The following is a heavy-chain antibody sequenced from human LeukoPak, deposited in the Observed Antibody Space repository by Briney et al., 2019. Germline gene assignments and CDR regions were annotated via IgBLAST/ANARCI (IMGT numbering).Heavy chain of an antibody. D-gene: IGHD4-23*01. J-gene: IGHJ4*02. CDR2: IIPILGIA. V-gene: IGHV1-69*04. Sequence: ASVKVSCKASGGTFSSYAISWVRQAPGQGLEWMGRIIPILGIANYAQKFQGRVTITAVKSTSTAYMELSSLRSEDTAVYYCARDREDYGGTFDYWGQGTLVTVSS. CDR1: GGTFSSYA. CDR3: ARDREDYGGTFDY.